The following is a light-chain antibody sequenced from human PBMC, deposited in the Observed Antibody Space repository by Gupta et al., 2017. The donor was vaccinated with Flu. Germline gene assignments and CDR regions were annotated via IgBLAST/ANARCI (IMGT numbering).Light chain of an antibody. CDR2: NAA. Sequence: DVQMHPSPSTLSASVRDSVTITCRASQSISSWLAWYQQKPGQDPKILINNAASLESGVPLRCSGSGSGTEVTLTISSLQPDDFATFYCQQYSSYSWTFGRGTKVEIK. CDR3: QQYSSYSWT. CDR1: QSISSW. V-gene: IGKV1-5*03. J-gene: IGKJ1*01.